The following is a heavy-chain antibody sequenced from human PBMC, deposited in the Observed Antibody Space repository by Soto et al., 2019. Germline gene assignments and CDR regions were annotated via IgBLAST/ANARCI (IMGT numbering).Heavy chain of an antibody. CDR1: GFTFSSYG. J-gene: IGHJ5*02. V-gene: IGHV3-30*18. D-gene: IGHD2-15*01. CDR3: AKDPGPFIDCSGGSCNWFDP. Sequence: QVQLVESGGGVVQPGRSLRLSCAASGFTFSSYGMHWVRQAPGKGLEWVAVISYDGSNKYYADSVKGRFTISRDNSKNTLYLQMNSLRAEDTAVYYCAKDPGPFIDCSGGSCNWFDPWGQGTLVTVSS. CDR2: ISYDGSNK.